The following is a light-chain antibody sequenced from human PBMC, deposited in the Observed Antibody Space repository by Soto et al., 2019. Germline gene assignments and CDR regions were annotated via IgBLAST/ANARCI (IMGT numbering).Light chain of an antibody. CDR1: QSITSH. Sequence: DIQRIQSTSSLSASGGDSVTITCRASQSITSHFSWYQQKPGKAPKLLIYAASSLHSGVPSRFSGSGSGTDFTLTIISLQLEDFVTYSCQQPYSPSVTCGQGTRLEIK. J-gene: IGKJ5*01. V-gene: IGKV1-39*01. CDR3: QQPYSPSVT. CDR2: AAS.